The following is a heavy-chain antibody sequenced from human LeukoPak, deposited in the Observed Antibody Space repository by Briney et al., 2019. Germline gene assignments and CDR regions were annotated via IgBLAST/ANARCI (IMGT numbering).Heavy chain of an antibody. V-gene: IGHV4-39*07. CDR3: ARIPGSGLDYFDY. CDR2: IYFSGYT. J-gene: IGHJ4*02. Sequence: SETLSLTCTVSGDSISSSIYYWVWIRQTPGKGLEWIGSIYFSGYTNYNPSLKSRVTISVDTSKNQFSLHLNSMTAADTAVYYCARIPGSGLDYFDYWGQGTLVTVSS. D-gene: IGHD2-15*01. CDR1: GDSISSSIYY.